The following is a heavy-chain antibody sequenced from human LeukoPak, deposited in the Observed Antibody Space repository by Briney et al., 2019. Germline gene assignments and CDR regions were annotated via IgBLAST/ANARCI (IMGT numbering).Heavy chain of an antibody. CDR3: ARGTSNVLGHFDWLHMDV. CDR1: GGSINNYY. J-gene: IGHJ6*03. V-gene: IGHV4-59*01. Sequence: SETLSLTCTVSGGSINNYYWSWIRQPPGKGLEWIGYIYYSGSTNSNPSLKSRVTISVDTSKNQFSLKVSSVTAADTAGYYCARGTSNVLGHFDWLHMDVWGKGTTVTVSS. D-gene: IGHD3-9*01. CDR2: IYYSGST.